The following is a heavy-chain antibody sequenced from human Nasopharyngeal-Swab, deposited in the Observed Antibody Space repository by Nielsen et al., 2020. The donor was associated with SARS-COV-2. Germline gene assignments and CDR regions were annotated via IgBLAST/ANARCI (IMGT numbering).Heavy chain of an antibody. D-gene: IGHD4-17*01. CDR2: ISGSGGST. J-gene: IGHJ4*02. CDR3: ARDHDYGDYYFDY. V-gene: IGHV3-23*01. Sequence: WIRQPLGKGLEWVSAISGSGGSTYYADSVKGRFTISRDNSKNTLYLQMNSLRAEDTAVYYCARDHDYGDYYFDYWGQGTLVTVSS.